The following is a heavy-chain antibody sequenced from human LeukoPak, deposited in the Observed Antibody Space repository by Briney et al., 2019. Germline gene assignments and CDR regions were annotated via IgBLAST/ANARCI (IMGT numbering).Heavy chain of an antibody. J-gene: IGHJ6*02. CDR2: IYTSGGT. V-gene: IGHV4-61*02. CDR1: GGSISSGSYY. Sequence: PSETLSLTCTVSGGSISSGSYYWSWIRQPAGKGLECIGRIYTSGGTNYNPSLKSRVTISVDTSKNQFSLKLSSVTAADTAVYYCAREVGYCSGGSCPTGMDVWGQGTMVTVSS. D-gene: IGHD2-15*01. CDR3: AREVGYCSGGSCPTGMDV.